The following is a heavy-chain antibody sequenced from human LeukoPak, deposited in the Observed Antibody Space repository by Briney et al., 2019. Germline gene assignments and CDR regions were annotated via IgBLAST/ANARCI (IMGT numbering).Heavy chain of an antibody. J-gene: IGHJ4*02. CDR3: AREPVAYCGGDCYSGYFDY. D-gene: IGHD2-21*02. CDR1: GFTFSSYA. CDR2: ISYDGSNK. V-gene: IGHV3-30-3*01. Sequence: PGRSLRLSCAASGFTFSSYAMHWVRQAPGKGLEWGAVISYDGSNKYYADSVKGRFTISRDNSNNTLYLQMNSLRAEDTAVYYCAREPVAYCGGDCYSGYFDYWGQGTLVTVSS.